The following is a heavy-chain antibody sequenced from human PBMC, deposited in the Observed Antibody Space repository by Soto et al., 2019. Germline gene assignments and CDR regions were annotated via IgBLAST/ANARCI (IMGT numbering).Heavy chain of an antibody. Sequence: ASETLSLTCTVSGGSISSSSYYWGWIRQSPGKGLEWIGSFYYSGSTYYSPSLRSRVTISGDTSRKQISLRLSSVTAADTAAYYCARISVASRYMDVWGKGTTVTVSS. CDR3: ARISVASRYMDV. D-gene: IGHD5-12*01. J-gene: IGHJ6*03. CDR2: FYYSGST. CDR1: GGSISSSSYY. V-gene: IGHV4-39*01.